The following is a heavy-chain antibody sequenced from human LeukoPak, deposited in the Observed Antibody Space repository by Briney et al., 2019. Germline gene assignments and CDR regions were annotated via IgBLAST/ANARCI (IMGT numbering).Heavy chain of an antibody. CDR1: GFTFSTYA. D-gene: IGHD3-9*01. CDR3: AKVQDYDILTGYYIAGGYFDY. J-gene: IGHJ4*02. CDR2: ISGSGGST. V-gene: IGHV3-23*01. Sequence: GGSLRLXCAASGFTFSTYAMSWVRQAPGKGLEWVSTISGSGGSTYYADSVKGRFTISRDNSKNTLYLQMNSLRAEDTAIYYCAKVQDYDILTGYYIAGGYFDYWGQGTLVTVSS.